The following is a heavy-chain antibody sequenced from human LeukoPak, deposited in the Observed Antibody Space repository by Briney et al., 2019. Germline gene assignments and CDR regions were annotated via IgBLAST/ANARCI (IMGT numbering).Heavy chain of an antibody. D-gene: IGHD2-21*02. CDR3: ATYSGDCGGGCYLFPRYYYYYMDV. J-gene: IGHJ6*03. CDR2: FDPEDGET. CDR1: GYTLTELS. Sequence: ASVKVSCKVSGYTLTELSMHWVRQAPGKGLEWMGGFDPEDGETIYAQKFQGRVTMTEDTSTDTAYMELSSLRSEDTAVYYCATYSGDCGGGCYLFPRYYYYYMDVWGKGTTVTVSS. V-gene: IGHV1-24*01.